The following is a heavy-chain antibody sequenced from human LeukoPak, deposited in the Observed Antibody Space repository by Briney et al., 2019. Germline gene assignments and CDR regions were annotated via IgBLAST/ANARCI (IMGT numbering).Heavy chain of an antibody. D-gene: IGHD4/OR15-4a*01. CDR2: VSPPGGGT. V-gene: IGHV3-23*01. J-gene: IGHJ4*02. CDR3: ARRAGAYSHPYDY. Sequence: GGSLRLSCVASGFSFSYHGMNWVRLAPGKGLEWVSGVSPPGGGTYYADSVKGRFTISRDNSKNTLYLQMNSLRAEDTAVYYCARRAGAYSHPYDYWGQGTLVTVSS. CDR1: GFSFSYHG.